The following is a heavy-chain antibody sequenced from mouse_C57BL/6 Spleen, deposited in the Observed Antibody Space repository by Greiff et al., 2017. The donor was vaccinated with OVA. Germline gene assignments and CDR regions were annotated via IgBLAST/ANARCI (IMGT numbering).Heavy chain of an antibody. J-gene: IGHJ4*01. Sequence: EVKLVESEGGLVQPGRSMKLSCTASGFTFSDYYMAWVRQVPEKGLEWVANINYDGSSTYYLDSLKSRFIISRDNAKNILYLQMSSLKSEDTATYYCARRGMINAIDYWGQGTSVTVSS. D-gene: IGHD2-4*01. CDR2: INYDGSST. CDR3: ARRGMINAIDY. V-gene: IGHV5-16*01. CDR1: GFTFSDYY.